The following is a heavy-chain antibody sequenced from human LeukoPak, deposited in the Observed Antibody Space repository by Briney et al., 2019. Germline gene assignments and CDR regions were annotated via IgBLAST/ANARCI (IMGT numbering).Heavy chain of an antibody. D-gene: IGHD3-16*01. CDR1: GFTFSSYS. V-gene: IGHV3-48*01. J-gene: IGHJ3*01. CDR2: INSSSSTI. CDR3: ARDDDDYVWGR. Sequence: GGSLRLSCAASGFTFSSYSMNWVRQAPGKGLEWVSYINSSSSTIYYADSVKGRFTISRDNAKNSLYLQMNRLRAEDTGVYYCARDDDDYVWGRWGQGTMITVSS.